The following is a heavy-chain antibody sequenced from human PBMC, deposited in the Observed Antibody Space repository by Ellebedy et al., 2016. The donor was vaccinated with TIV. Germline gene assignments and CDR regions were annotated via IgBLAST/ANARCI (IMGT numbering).Heavy chain of an antibody. Sequence: SETLSLXCTVSGGSISSNSYFWGWIRQPPGKGLEWIGIIYYSGSTYYNPSLNSRVTISVDTSKNQFSLNLSSVTAADTAVYYCARPLRSTVTTSIYFDYWGQGTLVTVSS. CDR1: GGSISSNSYF. J-gene: IGHJ4*02. V-gene: IGHV4-39*01. CDR3: ARPLRSTVTTSIYFDY. CDR2: IYYSGST. D-gene: IGHD4-17*01.